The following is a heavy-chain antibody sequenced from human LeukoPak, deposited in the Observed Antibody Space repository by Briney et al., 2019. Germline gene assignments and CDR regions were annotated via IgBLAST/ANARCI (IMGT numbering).Heavy chain of an antibody. CDR2: INHSGST. D-gene: IGHD3-10*01. CDR1: GGSFSGYY. Sequence: SETLSLTCAVYGGSFSGYYWSWIRQPPGKGLEWIGEINHSGSTNYNPSLKSRVTISVDTSKNQFSLKLSSVTAADTAVYYCARGWVPSGSPLDYRGQGTLVTVSS. CDR3: ARGWVPSGSPLDY. V-gene: IGHV4-34*01. J-gene: IGHJ4*02.